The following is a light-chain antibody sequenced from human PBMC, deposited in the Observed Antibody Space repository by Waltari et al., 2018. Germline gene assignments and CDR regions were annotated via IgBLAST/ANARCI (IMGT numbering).Light chain of an antibody. CDR3: AAWDNSLGRWV. CDR2: RND. CDR1: SSNIGNNY. J-gene: IGLJ3*02. Sequence: QSVLTQPPSASGTPGQRVTISCSGISSNIGNNYVFWYQQLQGKAPKLLIYRNDQRPSGVPDRFSASKSVTSASLAIGGLRSEDEAIYHCAAWDNSLGRWVFGEGTKLTVL. V-gene: IGLV1-47*01.